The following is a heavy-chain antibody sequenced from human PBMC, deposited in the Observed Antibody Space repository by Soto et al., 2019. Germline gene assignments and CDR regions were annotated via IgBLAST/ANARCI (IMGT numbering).Heavy chain of an antibody. V-gene: IGHV4-30-2*01. Sequence: SETLSLTCAVSGGSISSGGYSWSWIRQPPGKGLEWIGYIYHSGSTYYNPSLKSRVTISVDTSKNQFSLKLSSVTAADTAVYYCARDPFDCGDDCSSNYWSQGTRVTVSS. D-gene: IGHD2-21*02. CDR2: IYHSGST. CDR3: ARDPFDCGDDCSSNY. CDR1: GGSISSGGYS. J-gene: IGHJ4*02.